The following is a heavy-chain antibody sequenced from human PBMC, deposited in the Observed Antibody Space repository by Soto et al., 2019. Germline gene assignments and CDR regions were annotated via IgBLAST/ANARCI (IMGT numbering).Heavy chain of an antibody. D-gene: IGHD6-19*01. CDR1: GFTFSSYA. CDR3: AKSFSEYSSGPFDY. V-gene: IGHV3-23*01. Sequence: GSLRLSCAASGFTFSSYAMTWVRQAPGKGLEWVSAIGRGGISTHYADSVKGRFSISKDNSKNTLSLQMNSLRVEDTAIYYCAKSFSEYSSGPFDYWGQGTPVTAPQ. CDR2: IGRGGIST. J-gene: IGHJ4*02.